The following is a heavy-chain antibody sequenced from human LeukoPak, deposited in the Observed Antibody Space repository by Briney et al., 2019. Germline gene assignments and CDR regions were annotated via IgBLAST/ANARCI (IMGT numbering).Heavy chain of an antibody. D-gene: IGHD6-19*01. CDR2: ISWNSGSI. Sequence: GGSLRLSCAASGFALSGYWIHWVRQAPGKGLEWVSGISWNSGSIGYADSVKGRFTISRDNAKNSLYLQMNSLRAEDTALYYCAKGWYSSGFYYFDYWGQGTLVTVSS. V-gene: IGHV3-9*01. CDR3: AKGWYSSGFYYFDY. CDR1: GFALSGYW. J-gene: IGHJ4*02.